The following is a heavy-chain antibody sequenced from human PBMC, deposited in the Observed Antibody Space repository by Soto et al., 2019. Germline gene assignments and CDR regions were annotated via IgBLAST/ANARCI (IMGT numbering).Heavy chain of an antibody. CDR3: ARDGAYTGPHCSGGSCYYGIGV. D-gene: IGHD2-15*01. Sequence: ASVKVSCKASGYAFASNGMSWVRQAPGQRLEWMGWISAYNGNTNYAQKLQGRVTMTTDTSTSTAYMELRSLISDDKAVYYCARDGAYTGPHCSGGSCYYGIGVWGQGTTVTVSS. CDR2: ISAYNGNT. V-gene: IGHV1-18*01. CDR1: GYAFASNG. J-gene: IGHJ6*01.